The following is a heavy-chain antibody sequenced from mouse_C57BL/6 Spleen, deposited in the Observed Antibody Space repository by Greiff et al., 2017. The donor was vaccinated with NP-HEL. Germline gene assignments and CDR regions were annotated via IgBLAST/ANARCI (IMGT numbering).Heavy chain of an antibody. CDR1: GFTFSDYG. V-gene: IGHV5-17*01. J-gene: IGHJ1*03. Sequence: EVHLVESGGGLVKPGGSLKLSCAASGFTFSDYGMHWVRQAPEKGLEWVAYISSGSSTIYYADTVKGRFTISRDNAKNTLFLQMTSLRSEDTAMYYCAAYDGYFSSWYFDVWGTGTTVTVSS. D-gene: IGHD2-3*01. CDR3: AAYDGYFSSWYFDV. CDR2: ISSGSSTI.